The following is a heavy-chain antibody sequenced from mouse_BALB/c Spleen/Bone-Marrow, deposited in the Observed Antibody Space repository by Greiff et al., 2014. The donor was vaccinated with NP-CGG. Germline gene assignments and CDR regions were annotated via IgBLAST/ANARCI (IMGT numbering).Heavy chain of an antibody. CDR1: GYTFTSYY. D-gene: IGHD2-10*01. J-gene: IGHJ4*01. V-gene: IGHV1S81*02. Sequence: QVQLQQSGAELVKPGASVKLSCKASGYTFTSYYLYWVKQRPGQGLEWIGEINPSNGGTNFNERFKSKASLTVDKSSSTAYMQLNSLTSEDSAVYYCTRRSLLSDYYSMDYWGSGNLSHRLL. CDR2: INPSNGGT. CDR3: TRRSLLSDYYSMDY.